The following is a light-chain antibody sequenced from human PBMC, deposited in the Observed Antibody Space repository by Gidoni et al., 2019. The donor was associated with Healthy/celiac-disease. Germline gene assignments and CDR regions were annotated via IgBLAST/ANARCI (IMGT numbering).Light chain of an antibody. CDR1: SLRSYY. J-gene: IGLJ1*01. CDR2: GKH. Sequence: SSELTQDPAVSVALGQTVRITCQGDSLRSYYASWYQQKPGQAPVLVIYGKHNRPSGIPDRFSGSSSGNTASLTITGAQAEDEADYYCNSRDSSGNHQVFGTGTKVTVL. CDR3: NSRDSSGNHQV. V-gene: IGLV3-19*01.